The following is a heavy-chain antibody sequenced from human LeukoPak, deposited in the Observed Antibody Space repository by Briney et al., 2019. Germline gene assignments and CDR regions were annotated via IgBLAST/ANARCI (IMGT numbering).Heavy chain of an antibody. Sequence: ASVKVSCKASGYTFTSNYMHWVRQAPGQGLKWIGIINPNGGTTYYAQKFRGRVTMTRDMSTSTFYMELSSLGSEDTAIYYCARGRGREQWLPTGQFYDYWGQGDLVTVSS. CDR1: GYTFTSNY. CDR3: ARGRGREQWLPTGQFYDY. V-gene: IGHV1-46*01. CDR2: INPNGGTT. D-gene: IGHD6-19*01. J-gene: IGHJ4*02.